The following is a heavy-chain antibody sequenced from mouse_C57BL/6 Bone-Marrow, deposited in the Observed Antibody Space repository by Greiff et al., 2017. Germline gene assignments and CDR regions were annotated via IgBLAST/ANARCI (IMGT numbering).Heavy chain of an antibody. V-gene: IGHV1-80*01. CDR3: ARAPLLRRYAMDY. J-gene: IGHJ4*01. Sequence: QVQLQQSGAELVKPGASVKISCKASGYAFSSYWMNWVKQRPGKGLEWIGQIYPGDGDTNYNGKFKGKATLTADKSSRTDYMQLSSLTSEDSAVYFCARAPLLRRYAMDYWGQGTSVTVSS. D-gene: IGHD1-1*01. CDR1: GYAFSSYW. CDR2: IYPGDGDT.